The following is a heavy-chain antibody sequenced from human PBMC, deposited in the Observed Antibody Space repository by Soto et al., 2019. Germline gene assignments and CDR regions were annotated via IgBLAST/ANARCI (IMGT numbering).Heavy chain of an antibody. V-gene: IGHV4-31*03. CDR1: GGSISSGGYY. Sequence: QVQLQESGPGLVKPSQTLSLTCTVSGGSISSGGYYWSWIRQHPGKGLEWIGYSYYSGSTYYNPSLNSRVTISVDTSKNQFSLKLSSVTAADTAVYYCARGGRRSPGMDVWGQGTTVTVSS. CDR2: SYYSGST. CDR3: ARGGRRSPGMDV. J-gene: IGHJ6*02.